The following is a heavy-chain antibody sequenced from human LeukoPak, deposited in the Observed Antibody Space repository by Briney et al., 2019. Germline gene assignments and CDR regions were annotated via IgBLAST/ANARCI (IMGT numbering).Heavy chain of an antibody. J-gene: IGHJ4*02. CDR1: GFTFSSYG. V-gene: IGHV3-23*01. D-gene: IGHD3-22*01. Sequence: GGSLRLSCAASGFTFSSYGMSWVRQAPGKGLEWVSAVSGSGGSTYYADSVKGRFTVSRDNSKNTLYLQMNSLRAEDTAVYYCARRYYYDSSGYYGYWGQGTLVTVSS. CDR3: ARRYYYDSSGYYGY. CDR2: VSGSGGST.